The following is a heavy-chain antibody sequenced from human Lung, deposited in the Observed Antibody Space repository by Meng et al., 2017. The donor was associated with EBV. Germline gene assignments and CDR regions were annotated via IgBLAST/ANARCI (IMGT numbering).Heavy chain of an antibody. D-gene: IGHD2-21*02. CDR2: IYHSGST. V-gene: IGHV4-30-2*01. Sequence: QLQLPRSGSGLVRPSQTLSLTCAVSGGSISSGGYSWSWIRQPPGKGLEWIGYIYHSGSTYYNPSLKSRVTISVDRSKNQFSLKLSSVTAADTAVYYCAINGSDLLFDYWGQGTLVTVSS. CDR1: GGSISSGGYS. J-gene: IGHJ4*02. CDR3: AINGSDLLFDY.